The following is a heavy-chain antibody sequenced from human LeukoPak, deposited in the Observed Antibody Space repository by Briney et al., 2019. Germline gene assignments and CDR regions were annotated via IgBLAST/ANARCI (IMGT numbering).Heavy chain of an antibody. CDR3: ARRLSTYSSSPYFDY. Sequence: SETLSPTCTVSGGPISSSSYYWGWIRQPPGKGLEWIGSIYYSGGTYYNPSLKSRVTISVDTSKNQFSLKLSSVTAADTAVYYCARRLSTYSSSPYFDYWGQGTLVTVSS. V-gene: IGHV4-39*01. D-gene: IGHD6-6*01. CDR2: IYYSGGT. CDR1: GGPISSSSYY. J-gene: IGHJ4*02.